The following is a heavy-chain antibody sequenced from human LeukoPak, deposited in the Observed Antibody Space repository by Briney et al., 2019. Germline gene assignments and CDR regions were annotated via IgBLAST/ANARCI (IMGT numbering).Heavy chain of an antibody. Sequence: SETLSLTCTVSGGSISSSYWSWIRQPPGKGLEWIGHIYYSGSTNFNPSLKSRVTLSLDTSKNQFSLKLISVTAADAAMYYCARQAATAYDYFDFWGQGTLVTVSS. D-gene: IGHD1-1*01. CDR2: IYYSGST. CDR1: GGSISSSY. J-gene: IGHJ4*02. V-gene: IGHV4-59*01. CDR3: ARQAATAYDYFDF.